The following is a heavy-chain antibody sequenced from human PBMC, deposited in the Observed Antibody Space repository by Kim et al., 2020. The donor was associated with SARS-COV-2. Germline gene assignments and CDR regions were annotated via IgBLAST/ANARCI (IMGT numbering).Heavy chain of an antibody. CDR1: GGSFSGYY. V-gene: IGHV4-34*01. Sequence: SETLSLTCAVYGGSFSGYYWSWIRQPPGKGLEWIGEINHSGSTNYNPSLKSRVTISVDTSKNQFSLKLSSVAAADTAVYYCARKAQYYYGSGSALNWFDPWGQGTLVTVSS. D-gene: IGHD3-10*01. CDR2: INHSGST. CDR3: ARKAQYYYGSGSALNWFDP. J-gene: IGHJ5*02.